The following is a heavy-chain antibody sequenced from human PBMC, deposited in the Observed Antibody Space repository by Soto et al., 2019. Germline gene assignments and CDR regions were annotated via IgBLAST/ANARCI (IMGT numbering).Heavy chain of an antibody. CDR3: ARGDSIAARPFDY. CDR2: INHSGST. J-gene: IGHJ4*02. Sequence: SETLSLTCAVYGGSFSGYYWSWIRQPPGKVLEWIGEINHSGSTNYNPSLKSRVTISVDTSKNQFSLKLSSVTAADTAVYYCARGDSIAARPFDYWGQGTLVTVSS. CDR1: GGSFSGYY. D-gene: IGHD6-6*01. V-gene: IGHV4-34*01.